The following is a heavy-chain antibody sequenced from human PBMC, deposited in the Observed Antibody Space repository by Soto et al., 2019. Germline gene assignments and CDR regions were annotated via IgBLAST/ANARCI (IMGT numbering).Heavy chain of an antibody. D-gene: IGHD5-18*01. CDR2: ISAYNGNT. V-gene: IGHV1-18*01. Sequence: GSVKVSCKASGYTFTSYGISWVRQAPGQGLEWMGWISAYNGNTNYAQKLQGRVTMTTDTSTSTAYMELRSLRSDDTAVYYCARDRRSFGDTAMVTSDYWGQGTLVTVSS. J-gene: IGHJ4*02. CDR3: ARDRRSFGDTAMVTSDY. CDR1: GYTFTSYG.